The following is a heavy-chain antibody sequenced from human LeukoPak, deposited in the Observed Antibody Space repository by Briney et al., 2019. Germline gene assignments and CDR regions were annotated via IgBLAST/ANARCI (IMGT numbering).Heavy chain of an antibody. CDR1: GGTFSSYA. Sequence: SVKVSCKASGGTFSSYAISWVRQAPGQGLEWMGRIIPILGIANYAQKFQGRVTITADKSTSTAYMELSSLRSEDTAVYYCARGDSTVNFDYWGQGTLVTVSP. CDR2: IIPILGIA. D-gene: IGHD3-16*01. CDR3: ARGDSTVNFDY. J-gene: IGHJ4*02. V-gene: IGHV1-69*04.